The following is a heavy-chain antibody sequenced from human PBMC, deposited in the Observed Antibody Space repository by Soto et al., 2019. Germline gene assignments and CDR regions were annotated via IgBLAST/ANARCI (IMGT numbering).Heavy chain of an antibody. CDR2: INWNGGST. Sequence: EVQLVESGGGVVRPGGSLRLSCTASGFTFDDYGMSWVRQAPGKGLEWVSGINWNGGSTGYADSVKGRFTISRDNAKNSLYMQMNSLRAEDTALYYCARARPGYCSGGSCPTGMDVWGQGTTVTVSS. V-gene: IGHV3-20*04. CDR1: GFTFDDYG. D-gene: IGHD2-15*01. J-gene: IGHJ6*02. CDR3: ARARPGYCSGGSCPTGMDV.